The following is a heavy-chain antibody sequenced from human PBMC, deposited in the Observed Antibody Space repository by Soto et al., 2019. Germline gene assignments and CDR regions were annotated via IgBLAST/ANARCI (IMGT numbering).Heavy chain of an antibody. Sequence: GGSLRLSCAASGFTFSSYSMSWVRQAPGKGLEWVSSISSSSSYIYYADSVKGRFTISRDNAKNSLYLQMNSLRAEDTAVYYCARDRSPYDYIWGSYRYTRDAFDIWGQGTMVTVSS. D-gene: IGHD3-16*02. CDR2: ISSSSSYI. CDR1: GFTFSSYS. J-gene: IGHJ3*02. V-gene: IGHV3-21*01. CDR3: ARDRSPYDYIWGSYRYTRDAFDI.